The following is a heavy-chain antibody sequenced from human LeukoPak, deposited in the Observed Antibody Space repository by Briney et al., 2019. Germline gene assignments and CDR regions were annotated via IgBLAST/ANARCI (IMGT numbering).Heavy chain of an antibody. J-gene: IGHJ4*02. CDR1: GGTFNNYA. CDR2: IIPIFGTT. V-gene: IGHV1-69*13. D-gene: IGHD5-12*01. Sequence: ASVKVSCKASGGTFNNYAISWVRQAPGQGLEWMGGIIPIFGTTNYAQKFQVRVTITADESTSTAYMELSSLRSEDTAVYYCARGHGATMGLGDYWGQGTLVTVSS. CDR3: ARGHGATMGLGDY.